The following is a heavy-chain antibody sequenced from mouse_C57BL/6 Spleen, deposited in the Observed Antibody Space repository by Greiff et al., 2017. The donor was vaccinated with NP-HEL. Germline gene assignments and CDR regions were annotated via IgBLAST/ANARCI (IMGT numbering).Heavy chain of an antibody. CDR3: ARSEDYGSFYAMDY. J-gene: IGHJ4*01. CDR1: GYAFSSYW. D-gene: IGHD1-1*01. Sequence: VQLQQSGAELVKPGASVKISCKASGYAFSSYWMNWVKQRPGKGLEWIGQIYPGDGDTNYNGKFKGKATLTADKSSSTAYMQLSSLTSEDSAVYFFARSEDYGSFYAMDYWGQGTSVTVSS. V-gene: IGHV1-80*01. CDR2: IYPGDGDT.